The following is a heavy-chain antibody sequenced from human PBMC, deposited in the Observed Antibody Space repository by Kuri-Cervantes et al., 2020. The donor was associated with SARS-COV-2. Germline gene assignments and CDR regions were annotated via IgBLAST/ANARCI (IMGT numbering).Heavy chain of an antibody. J-gene: IGHJ6*02. V-gene: IGHV3-30-3*01. D-gene: IGHD3-3*01. CDR1: GFTFSSYA. CDR3: ASPRYYDFWSGPAGVMDV. CDR2: ISYDGSNK. Sequence: GGSLRLSCAASGFTFSSYAMHWVRQAPGKGLEWVAVISYDGSNKYYADSVKGRFTISRDNAKNSLYLQMNSLRAEDTAVYYCASPRYYDFWSGPAGVMDVWGQGTTVTVSS.